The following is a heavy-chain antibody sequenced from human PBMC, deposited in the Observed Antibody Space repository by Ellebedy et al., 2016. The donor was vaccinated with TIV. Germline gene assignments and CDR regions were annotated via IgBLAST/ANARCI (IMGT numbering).Heavy chain of an antibody. CDR2: INPHSGDT. CDR3: ARVDV. J-gene: IGHJ6*04. CDR1: GYSFTAYF. V-gene: IGHV1-2*02. Sequence: ASVKVSXKASGYSFTAYFMHWVRQAPGQGPEWMGWINPHSGDTRVAQKFQGRLTMTMDSSISTGYMELNGLQSDDTAVYFCARVDVWGRGTTVTVSS.